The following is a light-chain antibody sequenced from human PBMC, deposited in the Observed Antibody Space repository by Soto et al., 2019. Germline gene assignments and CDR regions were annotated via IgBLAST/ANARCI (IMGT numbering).Light chain of an antibody. CDR1: QSVSSSTY. Sequence: EIVLTQSPGTLSLSPGERATLSCRAIQSVSSSTYLAWYQQKPGQAPRLLIYDASSRATGIPDRFSGSGSGTDFTLTISRLEPEDFALYYCQQYGSSPITFGQGTRLEIK. CDR3: QQYGSSPIT. V-gene: IGKV3-20*01. J-gene: IGKJ5*01. CDR2: DAS.